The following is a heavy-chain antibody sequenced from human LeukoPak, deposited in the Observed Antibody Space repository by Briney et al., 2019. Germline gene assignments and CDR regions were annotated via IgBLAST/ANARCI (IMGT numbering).Heavy chain of an antibody. CDR1: GYSISSGYY. CDR2: IYHSGST. Sequence: SETLSLTCTVSGYSISSGYYWGWIRQPPGKGLEWIGSIYHSGSTYYNPSLKSRVTISVDTSKNQFSLKLSSVTAADTAVYYCARKSRSYLKNFDYWRQGTLVTVSP. D-gene: IGHD1-26*01. J-gene: IGHJ4*02. CDR3: ARKSRSYLKNFDY. V-gene: IGHV4-38-2*02.